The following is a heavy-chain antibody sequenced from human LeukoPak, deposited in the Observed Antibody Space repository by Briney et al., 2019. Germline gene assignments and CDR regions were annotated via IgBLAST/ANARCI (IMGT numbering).Heavy chain of an antibody. J-gene: IGHJ4*02. CDR3: ARGTRGYSYGPRHFDY. CDR1: GGSISSGSYY. V-gene: IGHV4-61*09. D-gene: IGHD5-18*01. CDR2: INHSGCT. Sequence: SQTLSLTCTVSGGSISSGSYYWSWIRQPAGKGLEWIGEINHSGCTNYNPSLKSRVTISVDTSKNQFSLKLSSVTAADTAVYYCARGTRGYSYGPRHFDYWGQGTLVTVSS.